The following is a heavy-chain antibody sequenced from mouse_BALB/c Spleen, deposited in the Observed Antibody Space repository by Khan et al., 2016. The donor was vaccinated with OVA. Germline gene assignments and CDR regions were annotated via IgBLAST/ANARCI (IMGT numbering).Heavy chain of an antibody. J-gene: IGHJ3*01. Sequence: EVQLQESGGDLVKPGGSLKLSCAASGFTFSSYSMSWVRQTPDKRLEWVASISSGGDYTYYPDRVKGRFTISRDNAKNTLYLQMIDLKSEDTAMYYCADHLTGAVAYWGQGTLVTVSA. D-gene: IGHD4-1*01. CDR3: ADHLTGAVAY. V-gene: IGHV5-6*01. CDR1: GFTFSSYS. CDR2: ISSGGDYT.